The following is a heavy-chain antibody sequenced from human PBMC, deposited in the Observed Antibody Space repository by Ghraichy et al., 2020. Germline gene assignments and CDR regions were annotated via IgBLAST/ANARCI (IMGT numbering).Heavy chain of an antibody. Sequence: SETLSLTCTVSGGSINSHYWSWIRQPPGKGLEWIGYIYYTGTTSYNPALKSRVTMSVDTSKNQFSLALSSVTAADTAVYYCARLTSFLFGYHTIQFWGQGALVTVSS. CDR1: GGSINSHY. D-gene: IGHD3-3*01. V-gene: IGHV4-59*11. CDR3: ARLTSFLFGYHTIQF. CDR2: IYYTGTT. J-gene: IGHJ4*02.